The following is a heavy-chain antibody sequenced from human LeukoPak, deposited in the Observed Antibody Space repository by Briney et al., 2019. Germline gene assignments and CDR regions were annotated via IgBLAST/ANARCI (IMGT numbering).Heavy chain of an antibody. CDR1: GFTFSSYW. CDR2: INFDGSTT. Sequence: QPGGSLRLSCAASGFTFSSYWMHWVRQGPGKGLVWVSRINFDGSTTSHADSVKGRFTISRDNAKNTLYLQMNSLIAEDTAVYFCTRAGYSSGFDSWGQGTLVTVSS. D-gene: IGHD6-19*01. V-gene: IGHV3-74*01. CDR3: TRAGYSSGFDS. J-gene: IGHJ5*01.